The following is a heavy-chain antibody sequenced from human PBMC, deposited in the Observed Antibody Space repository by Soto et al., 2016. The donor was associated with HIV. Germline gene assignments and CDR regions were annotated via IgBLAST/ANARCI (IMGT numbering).Heavy chain of an antibody. CDR1: GFTVSSNQ. V-gene: IGHV3-53*02. Sequence: EVQLVETGGGLIQPGGSLRLSCAASGFTVSSNQMNWVRQAPGKGLEWVSVIYSGGNTYYADPVKGRFTISRDNSKNTLYLQMNSLRAEDTAVYYCARDKRMEGVTPFTYSYYGMDVWGQGTTVTVSS. D-gene: IGHD3-10*01. CDR2: IYSGGNT. J-gene: IGHJ6*02. CDR3: ARDKRMEGVTPFTYSYYGMDV.